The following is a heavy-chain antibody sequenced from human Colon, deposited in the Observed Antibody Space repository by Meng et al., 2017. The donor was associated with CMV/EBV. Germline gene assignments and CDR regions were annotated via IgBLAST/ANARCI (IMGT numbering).Heavy chain of an antibody. CDR2: VDPTNGGT. Sequence: ASGYTFPGYYIHWVRQAPGQGLEWMGRVDPTNGGTHYAQTFQGRVTMTTDTSISTAYMELRRLRSDDTAMYYCTRSYYYDRNGYFYYWGQGTLVTVSS. J-gene: IGHJ4*02. CDR3: TRSYYYDRNGYFYY. CDR1: GYTFPGYY. D-gene: IGHD3-22*01. V-gene: IGHV1-2*06.